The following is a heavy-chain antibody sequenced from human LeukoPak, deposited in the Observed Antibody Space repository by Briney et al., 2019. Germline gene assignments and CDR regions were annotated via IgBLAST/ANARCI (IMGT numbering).Heavy chain of an antibody. D-gene: IGHD2-2*01. Sequence: GGSLRLSCAASGNYWMHWVRQAPGKGLEWVAVIWYDGSNKYYADSVKGRFTISRDNSKNTLYLQMNSLRAEDTAVYYCARGVTRYCSSTSCYYFDYWGQGTLVTVSS. CDR1: GNYW. J-gene: IGHJ4*02. CDR2: IWYDGSNK. CDR3: ARGVTRYCSSTSCYYFDY. V-gene: IGHV3-33*08.